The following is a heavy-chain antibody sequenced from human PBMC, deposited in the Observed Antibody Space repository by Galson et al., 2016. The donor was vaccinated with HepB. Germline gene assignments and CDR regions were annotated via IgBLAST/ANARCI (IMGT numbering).Heavy chain of an antibody. CDR1: GDSVSSNSAA. CDR3: ASTIWFGNNWFDP. J-gene: IGHJ5*02. V-gene: IGHV6-1*01. D-gene: IGHD3-10*01. Sequence: CAISGDSVSSNSAAWYWIRQSPSRGLEWLGRTYYRSTCYNDYAVSVKSRITINPDTSKNQFSLQLNSVTPEDTAVYYCASTIWFGNNWFDPWGQGTLVTVSS. CDR2: TYYRSTCYN.